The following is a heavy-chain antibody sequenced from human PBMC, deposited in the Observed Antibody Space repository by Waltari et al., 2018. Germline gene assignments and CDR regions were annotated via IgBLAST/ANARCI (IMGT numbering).Heavy chain of an antibody. V-gene: IGHV4-39*01. D-gene: IGHD2-8*01. Sequence: QLQLVESGPGLVRPSETLLLTCAVSGDSVSAASCFWVWIRQAPGEGLEWIGTINYSGRTYSKAYLKSRLSISADTTKNQLSLHLRSVTAADTAVSFCARPRVQWTDYFDYWGQGTLVTVSS. CDR3: ARPRVQWTDYFDY. CDR1: GDSVSAASCF. CDR2: INYSGRT. J-gene: IGHJ4*02.